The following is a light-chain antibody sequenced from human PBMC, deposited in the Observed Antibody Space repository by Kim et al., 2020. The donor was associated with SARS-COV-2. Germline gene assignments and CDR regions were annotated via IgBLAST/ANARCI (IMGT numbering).Light chain of an antibody. CDR3: QQFNNWPRT. CDR1: QSISSN. Sequence: EVLMTQSPATLSVFPGERATLSCRASQSISSNIVWYQQKPGQAPRLLMYGASTRATGIPARFSGSGSGTEFTLTISSLQSEDFAVYYCQQFNNWPRTFGQGTKVEIK. V-gene: IGKV3-15*01. CDR2: GAS. J-gene: IGKJ1*01.